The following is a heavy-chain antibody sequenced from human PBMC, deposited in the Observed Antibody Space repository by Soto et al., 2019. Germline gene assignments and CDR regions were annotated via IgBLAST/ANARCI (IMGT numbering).Heavy chain of an antibody. D-gene: IGHD2-15*01. Sequence: EVQLVESGGGLVKPGGSLRLSCAASGFTFSSYSMNWVRQAPGKGLEWVSSISSSSSYIYYADSVKGRFTISRDNAKNSRYLQMNSLRAEDTAVYYCARSPRDIVVVVAALDYWGQGTLVTVSS. CDR3: ARSPRDIVVVVAALDY. J-gene: IGHJ4*02. CDR1: GFTFSSYS. CDR2: ISSSSSYI. V-gene: IGHV3-21*01.